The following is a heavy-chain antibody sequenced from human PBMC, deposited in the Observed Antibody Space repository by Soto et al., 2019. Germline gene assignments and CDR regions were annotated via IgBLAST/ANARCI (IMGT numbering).Heavy chain of an antibody. CDR1: GFAFSSYG. CDR2: ISYDGSNK. D-gene: IGHD6-6*01. CDR3: AKDLRLSSSAFVYYYGMDV. Sequence: HPGGSLRLSCAASGFAFSSYGMHWVRQAPGKGLEWVAVISYDGSNKYYADSVKGRFTLSRDNSKNTLYLQMNSLGVEDTAVYYCAKDLRLSSSAFVYYYGMDVWGQGTTVTVSS. V-gene: IGHV3-30*18. J-gene: IGHJ6*02.